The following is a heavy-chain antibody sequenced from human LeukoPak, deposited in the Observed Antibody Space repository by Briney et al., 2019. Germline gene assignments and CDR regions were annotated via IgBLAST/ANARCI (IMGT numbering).Heavy chain of an antibody. J-gene: IGHJ4*02. D-gene: IGHD5-18*01. Sequence: GGSLRLSCAASGFTFRSYAMSWVRQAPGKGLEWVSAVTGSGGGTYYADSVKGRFTISRDNSKNTLYLQMNSLRAEDTAVYYCAKELPDTAFFTVDYWGQGTLVTVPS. CDR2: VTGSGGGT. CDR1: GFTFRSYA. V-gene: IGHV3-23*01. CDR3: AKELPDTAFFTVDY.